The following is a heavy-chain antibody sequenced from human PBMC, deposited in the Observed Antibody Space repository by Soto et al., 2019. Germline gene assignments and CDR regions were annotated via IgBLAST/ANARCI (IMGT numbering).Heavy chain of an antibody. J-gene: IGHJ4*02. CDR1: GFLFSRFG. CDR3: ERDDDYDDDGLDY. Sequence: QVQLVESGGGVVQPGTSLRLSCAASGFLFSRFGMHWVRQAPGKGLEWVAVIVNHGGRKDYADSVRGRFTISRDNFRNPLCREMSSLRVEYTAIYYCERDDDYDDDGLDYWGQGTLVTVSS. V-gene: IGHV3-33*01. D-gene: IGHD3-16*01. CDR2: IVNHGGRK.